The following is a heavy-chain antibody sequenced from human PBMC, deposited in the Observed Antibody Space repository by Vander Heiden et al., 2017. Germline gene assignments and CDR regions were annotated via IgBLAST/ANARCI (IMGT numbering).Heavy chain of an antibody. J-gene: IGHJ6*02. CDR3: ARDGAVVMRSYYYYGMDV. Sequence: EVQLVESGGGLVKPGGSLRLSCAASGFTFSSQSMNWVRQAPGKGLEWVSSISSSSSYIYYADSVKGRFTISRDNAKNSLYLQMNSLRAEDTAVYYCARDGAVVMRSYYYYGMDVWDQGTTVTVSS. D-gene: IGHD3-22*01. V-gene: IGHV3-21*01. CDR1: GFTFSSQS. CDR2: ISSSSSYI.